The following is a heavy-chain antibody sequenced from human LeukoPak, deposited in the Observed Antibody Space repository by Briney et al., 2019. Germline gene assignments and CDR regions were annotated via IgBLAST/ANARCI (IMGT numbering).Heavy chain of an antibody. Sequence: SETLSLTCTVSGGSISSGGYYWSWIRQHPGKGLEWIGYIYYSGSTYYNPSLKSRVTISVDTSKNQFSLKLSSVTAADTAVYYCASNNWARQGWAPNDAFDIWGQGTMVTVPS. CDR2: IYYSGST. CDR3: ASNNWARQGWAPNDAFDI. V-gene: IGHV4-31*03. D-gene: IGHD1-1*01. CDR1: GGSISSGGYY. J-gene: IGHJ3*02.